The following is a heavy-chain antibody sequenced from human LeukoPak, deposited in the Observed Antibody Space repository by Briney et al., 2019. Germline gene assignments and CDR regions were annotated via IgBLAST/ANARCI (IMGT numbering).Heavy chain of an antibody. V-gene: IGHV3-30*02. J-gene: IGHJ4*02. CDR3: AKGLSSTPYFDY. CDR2: IRYDGSNK. Sequence: GGSLRLSCAASGFTFSSYGMHWVRQAPGKGLEWVAFIRYDGSNKYYADSVKGRFTISRDNAKNTLYLQMNSLRAEDTAVYYCAKGLSSTPYFDYWGQGTLVTVSS. D-gene: IGHD2-2*01. CDR1: GFTFSSYG.